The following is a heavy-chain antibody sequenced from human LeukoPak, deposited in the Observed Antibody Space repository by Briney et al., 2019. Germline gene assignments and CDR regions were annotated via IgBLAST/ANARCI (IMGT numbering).Heavy chain of an antibody. CDR1: GFTFSSYW. J-gene: IGHJ4*02. V-gene: IGHV3-74*01. CDR2: IKSDGRST. Sequence: GGSLRLSCAASGFTFSSYWMHWVRQAPGKGLVWVSRIKSDGRSTSYADSVKGRFTISRDNAKNTLYLQMNSLRAEDMAVYYCARGDETKYYDSGGYYHYFDFWGQGTLVTVSS. CDR3: ARGDETKYYDSGGYYHYFDF. D-gene: IGHD3-22*01.